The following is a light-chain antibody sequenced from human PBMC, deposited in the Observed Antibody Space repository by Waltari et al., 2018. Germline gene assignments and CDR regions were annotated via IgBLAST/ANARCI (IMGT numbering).Light chain of an antibody. Sequence: EIEMTQSPASLSVSPGETAILTCRASQNIGTSLSWFQLRPGRAPRHLIYGASTRATGIPARFMASGSGTEFSLTISSLQSDDFAVYYCLQYNNWPYTFGQGTRLEIK. CDR1: QNIGTS. V-gene: IGKV3-15*01. CDR2: GAS. CDR3: LQYNNWPYT. J-gene: IGKJ2*01.